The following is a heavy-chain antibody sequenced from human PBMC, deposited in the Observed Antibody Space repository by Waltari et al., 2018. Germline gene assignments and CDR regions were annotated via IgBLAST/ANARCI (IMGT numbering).Heavy chain of an antibody. Sequence: QVQLQQWGAGLLKPSETLSLTCVVPGGSFSGYYWSWIRQPPGKGLEWLGEINHSGRTNYNPSLKSRVTISIDTSKIQFSLKLRSVTVADTAVYYCARANTIFGVIRTWYYMDVWGKGTPVTVSS. CDR2: INHSGRT. CDR1: GGSFSGYY. V-gene: IGHV4-34*01. J-gene: IGHJ6*03. CDR3: ARANTIFGVIRTWYYMDV. D-gene: IGHD3-3*01.